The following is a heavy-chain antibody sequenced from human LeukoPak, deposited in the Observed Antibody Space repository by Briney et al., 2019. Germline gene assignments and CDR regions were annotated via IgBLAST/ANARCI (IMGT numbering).Heavy chain of an antibody. J-gene: IGHJ4*02. V-gene: IGHV3-15*01. CDR3: TTDLGITMIRGVIVS. CDR1: GFTFTNAW. CDR2: IKSKGDGETT. D-gene: IGHD3-10*01. Sequence: PGGSLRLSCTAPGFTFTNAWMSWVRQAPGKGLEWVGRIKSKGDGETTDYAAPVKGRFTMSRDDSKATLYLQMNSLKAEDTAVYYCTTDLGITMIRGVIVSWGQGALVTVYS.